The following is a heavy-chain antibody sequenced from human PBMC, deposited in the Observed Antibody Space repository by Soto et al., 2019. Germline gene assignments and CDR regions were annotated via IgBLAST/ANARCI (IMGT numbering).Heavy chain of an antibody. CDR2: IFPLTDIP. Sequence: QVQLVQSGPEVKKPGSSVKVSCKASGGTFRNYPINWVRRAPGQRLEWMGSIFPLTDIPDYAQNFQARLTISADRSTSTAYMELNSLTSDDTAMYFCARGPLVVLNYFQSWGQGTLVTVSS. V-gene: IGHV1-69*02. CDR3: ARGPLVVLNYFQS. J-gene: IGHJ4*01. CDR1: GGTFRNYP.